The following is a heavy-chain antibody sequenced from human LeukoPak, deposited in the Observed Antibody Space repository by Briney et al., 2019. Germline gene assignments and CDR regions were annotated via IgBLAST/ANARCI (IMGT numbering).Heavy chain of an antibody. V-gene: IGHV4-59*01. Sequence: SETLSLTCTVSGGSISSYYWSWIRQPPGKGLEWIGYIFYSGSTNYNPSLKSRVTVSVDTSKNQFSLKLSSVTAADTAVYYCARVAGYSSSYLDYWGQGTLVTVS. CDR3: ARVAGYSSSYLDY. CDR1: GGSISSYY. D-gene: IGHD6-13*01. CDR2: IFYSGST. J-gene: IGHJ4*02.